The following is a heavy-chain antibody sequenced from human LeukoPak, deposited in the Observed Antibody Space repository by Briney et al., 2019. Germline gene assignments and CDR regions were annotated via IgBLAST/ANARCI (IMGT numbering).Heavy chain of an antibody. V-gene: IGHV3-53*01. CDR2: IYSVGST. D-gene: IGHD3-16*01. CDR3: ARDRTTWGWFDP. CDR1: GFTVSSNY. J-gene: IGHJ5*02. Sequence: GGSLRLSCAASGFTVSSNYMNWVRQAPGKGLEWVSVIYSVGSTYYADSVKGRFTISRDNSKNTPYLQMNSLRPEDTAVYYCARDRTTWGWFDPWGQGTLVTVSS.